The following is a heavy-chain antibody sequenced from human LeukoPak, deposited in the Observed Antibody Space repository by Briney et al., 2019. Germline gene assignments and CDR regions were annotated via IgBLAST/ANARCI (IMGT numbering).Heavy chain of an antibody. Sequence: SETLSLTCTVSGGSISSGDYYWSWIRQPPGKGLEWIGYIYYSGSTYYNPSLKSRVTISVDTSKNQFSLKLSSVTAADTAVYYCARRAVVTHFDYWGQGTLVTVSS. CDR1: GGSISSGDYY. D-gene: IGHD4-23*01. J-gene: IGHJ4*02. CDR3: ARRAVVTHFDY. CDR2: IYYSGST. V-gene: IGHV4-30-4*01.